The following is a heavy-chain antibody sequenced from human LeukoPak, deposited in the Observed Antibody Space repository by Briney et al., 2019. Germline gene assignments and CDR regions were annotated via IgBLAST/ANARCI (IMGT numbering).Heavy chain of an antibody. J-gene: IGHJ6*03. CDR1: GGSFSGYY. CDR2: IYYSGST. Sequence: PSETLSPTCAVYGGSFSGYYWGWIRQPPGKGLEWIGSIYYSGSTYYNPSLKSRVTISVDTSKNQFSLKLSSVTAADTAVYYCARGVSTYYYYYMDVWGKGTTVTISS. CDR3: ARGVSTYYYYYMDV. V-gene: IGHV4-34*01.